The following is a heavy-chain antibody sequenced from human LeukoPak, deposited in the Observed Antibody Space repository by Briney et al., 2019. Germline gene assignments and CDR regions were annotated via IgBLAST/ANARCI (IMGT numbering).Heavy chain of an antibody. D-gene: IGHD6-6*01. CDR1: GFTFSSYA. CDR2: ISYDGSNK. J-gene: IGHJ4*02. V-gene: IGHV3-30*04. CDR3: ASPVAYSSSSGRYRVGD. Sequence: PGGSLRLSCAASGFTFSSYAMHWVRQAPGKGLEWVAVISYDGSNKYYADSVKGRFTISRDNSKNTLYLQMNSLRAEDTAVYYCASPVAYSSSSGRYRVGDWGQGTLVTVSS.